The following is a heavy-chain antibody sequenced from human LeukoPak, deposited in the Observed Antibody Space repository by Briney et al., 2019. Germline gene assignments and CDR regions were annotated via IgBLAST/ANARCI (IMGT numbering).Heavy chain of an antibody. J-gene: IGHJ5*02. D-gene: IGHD2-21*02. CDR1: GGTFSSYA. CDR2: IIPIFGTA. V-gene: IGHV1-69*06. Sequence: SVKVSCKASGGTFSSYAISWVRQAPGQGLEWMGRIIPIFGTANYAQKFQGRVTITADKSTSTAHMDPSSLISEDTAVYYCARDQAYCGGDCLPTGFDPWGQGTLVTVSS. CDR3: ARDQAYCGGDCLPTGFDP.